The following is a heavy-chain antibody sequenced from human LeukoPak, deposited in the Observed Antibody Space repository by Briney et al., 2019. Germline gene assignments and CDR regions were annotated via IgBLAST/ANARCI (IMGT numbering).Heavy chain of an antibody. V-gene: IGHV3-21*01. CDR1: GFSFRDYG. D-gene: IGHD1-26*01. J-gene: IGHJ4*02. Sequence: GGSLRLFCTTSGFSFRDYGITWVRQAPGKGLEWVSAITRGSAHIYYADSLKGRFTISGDHSTNSVHLQMNSLRVDDTAVYYCARGALVGTVYFFDYWGPGTVVTVSS. CDR2: ITRGSAHI. CDR3: ARGALVGTVYFFDY.